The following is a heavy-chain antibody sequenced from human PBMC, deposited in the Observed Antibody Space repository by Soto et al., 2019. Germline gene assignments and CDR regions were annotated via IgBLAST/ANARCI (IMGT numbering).Heavy chain of an antibody. D-gene: IGHD1-7*01. J-gene: IGHJ5*01. V-gene: IGHV3-23*01. CDR1: GFTFSSYG. CDR3: AKDRRAGGNYGFYSDF. Sequence: PGGSLRLSCAASGFTFSSYGMTWIRQAPGKGLEWVSFSSATGAGTYYADSVKVRFTISRDNSKNTLYLQMTSLRADDTAVYYCAKDRRAGGNYGFYSDFWGHGALVTVSS. CDR2: SSATGAGT.